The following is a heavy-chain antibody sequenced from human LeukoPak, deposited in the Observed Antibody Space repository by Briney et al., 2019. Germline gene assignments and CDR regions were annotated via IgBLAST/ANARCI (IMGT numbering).Heavy chain of an antibody. Sequence: GGSLRLSCAASGFTFSSYVMSWVRQAPGKGLEWVSSISDSSGRTYYADSVKGRFTISRDNSKNTLYLHMNSLRAEDTAVYYCARDKPDATRYDYGDYFDYWGQGTLVTVSS. CDR2: ISDSSGRT. CDR1: GFTFSSYV. J-gene: IGHJ4*02. D-gene: IGHD4-17*01. V-gene: IGHV3-23*01. CDR3: ARDKPDATRYDYGDYFDY.